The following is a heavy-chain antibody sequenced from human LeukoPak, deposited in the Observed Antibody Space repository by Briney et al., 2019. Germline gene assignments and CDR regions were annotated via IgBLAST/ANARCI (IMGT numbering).Heavy chain of an antibody. V-gene: IGHV3-30*18. J-gene: IGHJ4*02. CDR2: ISYDGSNK. CDR1: GFTFSSYG. D-gene: IGHD6-6*01. Sequence: GGSLRLSCAASGFTFSSYGMHWVRQAPGKGLEWVAVISYDGSNKYYADSVKGRFTISRDNSKNTLYLQMNSLRAEDTAVYYCAKDDLEYSSSSVVGYWGQGTLVTVSS. CDR3: AKDDLEYSSSSVVGY.